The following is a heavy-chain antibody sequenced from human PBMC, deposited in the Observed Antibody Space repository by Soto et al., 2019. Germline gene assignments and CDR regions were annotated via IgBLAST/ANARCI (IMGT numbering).Heavy chain of an antibody. V-gene: IGHV4-31*03. CDR1: GGSISSGGYY. CDR3: ARSNYYDSSGYYYVPFAFDY. CDR2: IYYSGST. D-gene: IGHD3-22*01. J-gene: IGHJ4*02. Sequence: PSETLSLTCTVSGGSISSGGYYWSWIRQHPGKGLEWIGYIYYSGSTYYNPSLKSRVTISVDTSKNQFSLKLSSVTAADTAVYYCARSNYYDSSGYYYVPFAFDYWGQGTLVTVSS.